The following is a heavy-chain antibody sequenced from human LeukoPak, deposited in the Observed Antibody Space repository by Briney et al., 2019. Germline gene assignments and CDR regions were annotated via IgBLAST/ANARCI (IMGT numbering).Heavy chain of an antibody. CDR3: AKDAGAPGTSDWHFDL. J-gene: IGHJ2*01. CDR1: GFSLRNKA. V-gene: IGHV3-23*01. Sequence: GGSLRLSCTASGFSLRNKAMTWFRQAPAKGLEWVAAISTSGGSTSYADSVKGRFTISRDVSKSTLSLQMYSLRNEDTATSYCAKDAGAPGTSDWHFDLWGRGTLVTVSS. CDR2: ISTSGGST. D-gene: IGHD3-10*01.